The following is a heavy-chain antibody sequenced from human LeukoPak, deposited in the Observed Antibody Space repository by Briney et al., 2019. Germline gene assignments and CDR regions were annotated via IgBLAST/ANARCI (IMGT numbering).Heavy chain of an antibody. Sequence: GGSLRLSCAASGFTFSSYAMHWVRQAPGKGLEWVAVISYDGSNKYYADSMKGRFTISRDNSKNTLYLQMNSLRAEDTAVYYRARASGTDYWGQGTLVTVSS. J-gene: IGHJ4*02. D-gene: IGHD3-10*01. CDR2: ISYDGSNK. CDR3: ARASGTDY. CDR1: GFTFSSYA. V-gene: IGHV3-30-3*01.